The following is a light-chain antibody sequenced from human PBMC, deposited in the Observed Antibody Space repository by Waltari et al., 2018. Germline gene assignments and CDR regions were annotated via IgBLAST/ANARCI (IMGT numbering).Light chain of an antibody. J-gene: IGKJ1*01. V-gene: IGKV1-5*03. CDR1: QSVSNW. Sequence: DIQMTQSPSILSASLGDRVTITCRASQSVSNWLAWYQQKPGKLPKLLIYKTSTLETGVPSRFSGRGSGTEFTLTISSLQPDDFATYYCQHYSSFSKTFGQGTKVEIK. CDR2: KTS. CDR3: QHYSSFSKT.